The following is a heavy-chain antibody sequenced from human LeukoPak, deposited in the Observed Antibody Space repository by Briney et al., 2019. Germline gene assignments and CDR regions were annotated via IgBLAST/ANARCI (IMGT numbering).Heavy chain of an antibody. D-gene: IGHD3-9*01. CDR1: RFTFSNFA. CDR3: AKSMTGLDDY. Sequence: GGSLRLSCAASRFTFSNFALIWVRQAPGKGLEWVSIINDGGGNTYYADSVKGRFTISRDNAKNTLYLQMNSLRVEDTAVYFCAKSMTGLDDYWGQGTLVTVSS. V-gene: IGHV3-23*01. J-gene: IGHJ4*02. CDR2: INDGGGNT.